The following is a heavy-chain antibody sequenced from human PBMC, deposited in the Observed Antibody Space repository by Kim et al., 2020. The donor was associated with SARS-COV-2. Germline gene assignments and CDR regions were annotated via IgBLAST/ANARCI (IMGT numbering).Heavy chain of an antibody. V-gene: IGHV5-10-1*01. Sequence: GESLKISCKGSGYSFTSYWISWVRQMPGKGLEWMGRIDPSDSYTNYSPSFQGHVTISADKSISTAYLQWSSLKASDTAMYYCARAAFGELSPDYWGQGTLVTVSS. J-gene: IGHJ4*02. CDR3: ARAAFGELSPDY. D-gene: IGHD3-10*01. CDR1: GYSFTSYW. CDR2: IDPSDSYT.